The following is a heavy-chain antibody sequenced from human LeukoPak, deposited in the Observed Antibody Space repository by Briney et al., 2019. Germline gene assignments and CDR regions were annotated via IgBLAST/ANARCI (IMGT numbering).Heavy chain of an antibody. Sequence: SETLSLTCTVSGYSISSGYYWSWIRQPPGKGLEWIGYIYYSGSTYYNPSLKSRVTISVDTSKNQFSLKLSSVTAADTAVYYCARDQTIRGVIVGYFDYWGQGTLVTVSS. D-gene: IGHD3-10*01. J-gene: IGHJ4*02. CDR3: ARDQTIRGVIVGYFDY. V-gene: IGHV4-30-4*01. CDR2: IYYSGST. CDR1: GYSISSGYY.